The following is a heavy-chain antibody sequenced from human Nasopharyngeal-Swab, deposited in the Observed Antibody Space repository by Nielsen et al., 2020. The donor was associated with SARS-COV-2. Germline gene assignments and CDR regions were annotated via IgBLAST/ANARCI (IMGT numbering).Heavy chain of an antibody. V-gene: IGHV3-30-3*01. D-gene: IGHD3-22*01. J-gene: IGHJ4*02. CDR2: ISYDGSNK. Sequence: WIRQPPGKGLEWVAVISYDGSNKYYAGSVKGRFTISRDNSKNTLYLQMNSLRAEDTAVYYCARGEVYYYDSSGYLNYFDYWGQGTLVTVSS. CDR3: ARGEVYYYDSSGYLNYFDY.